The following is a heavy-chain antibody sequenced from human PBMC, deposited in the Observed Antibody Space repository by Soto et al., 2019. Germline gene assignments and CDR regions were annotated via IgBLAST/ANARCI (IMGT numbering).Heavy chain of an antibody. V-gene: IGHV1-18*01. Sequence: ASVTVSCKASGYTFTRYGISWVRQAPGQGLEWMGWISAYNGNTNYAQKLQGRVTMTTDTSTSTAYMELRSLRSDDTAVYYCARDPALGVVVPAAPYYYYGMDVWGQGTTVTVSS. J-gene: IGHJ6*02. CDR2: ISAYNGNT. CDR1: GYTFTRYG. CDR3: ARDPALGVVVPAAPYYYYGMDV. D-gene: IGHD2-2*01.